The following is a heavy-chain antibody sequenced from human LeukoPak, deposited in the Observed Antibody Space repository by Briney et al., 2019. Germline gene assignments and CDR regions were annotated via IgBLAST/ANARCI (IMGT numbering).Heavy chain of an antibody. Sequence: GGSLRLSCAASGFTFSSYWMSWVRQAPGKGLEWVANIKQDGSERNYVDSVKGRLTISRDNAKNSVYLQMNSLRAEDTAVYYCARAAGYSSGWYLDYWGQGTLVTVSS. CDR2: IKQDGSER. D-gene: IGHD6-19*01. CDR1: GFTFSSYW. J-gene: IGHJ4*02. V-gene: IGHV3-7*01. CDR3: ARAAGYSSGWYLDY.